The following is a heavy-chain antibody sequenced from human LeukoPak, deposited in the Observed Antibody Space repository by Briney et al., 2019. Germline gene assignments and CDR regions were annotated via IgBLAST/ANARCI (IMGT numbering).Heavy chain of an antibody. D-gene: IGHD3-10*01. CDR1: GESFSGYY. Sequence: SETLSLTCAVYGESFSGYYWSWIRQPPGKGLEWIGEINHSGSTNYNPSLKSRVTISVDTSKNQFSVKLSSVTAADTAVYYCARGLSPRINMVRGVRPPFRGVFDYWGQGTLVTVSS. CDR2: INHSGST. V-gene: IGHV4-34*01. J-gene: IGHJ4*02. CDR3: ARGLSPRINMVRGVRPPFRGVFDY.